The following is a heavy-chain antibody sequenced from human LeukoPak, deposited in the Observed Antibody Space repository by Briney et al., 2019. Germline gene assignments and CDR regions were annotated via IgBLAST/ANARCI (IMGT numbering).Heavy chain of an antibody. CDR1: GFTFSSFG. J-gene: IGHJ4*02. Sequence: GGSLRLSCAASGFTFSSFGMSWVRQGPGKGLEWVSGISGNGRSTYYADSVKGRFTISRDNSRNTLYLQMNSLRAEATALYYCAARSGISPYYIDYWGQGTLVTVSS. CDR3: AARSGISPYYIDY. V-gene: IGHV3-23*01. D-gene: IGHD1-26*01. CDR2: ISGNGRST.